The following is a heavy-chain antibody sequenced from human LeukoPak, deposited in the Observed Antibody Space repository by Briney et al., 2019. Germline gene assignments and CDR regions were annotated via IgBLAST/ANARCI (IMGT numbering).Heavy chain of an antibody. Sequence: SETLSLTCTVSGGSISVGDYYWSWIRQPPGKGLEWIGYIYYSGSTYYNPSLKSRVTISVDTSKKQFSLKLSSVTAADTAVYYCARVGVVISNWFDPWGQGTLVTVSS. CDR3: ARVGVVISNWFDP. D-gene: IGHD3-3*01. V-gene: IGHV4-30-4*08. J-gene: IGHJ5*02. CDR2: IYYSGST. CDR1: GGSISVGDYY.